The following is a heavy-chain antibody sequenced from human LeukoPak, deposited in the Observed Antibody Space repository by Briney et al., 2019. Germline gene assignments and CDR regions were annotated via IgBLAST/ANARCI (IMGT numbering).Heavy chain of an antibody. CDR3: ARELDIAAARPRFFDL. V-gene: IGHV1-8*01. J-gene: IGHJ2*01. CDR2: MNPNSANA. D-gene: IGHD6-13*01. Sequence: ASVKVSCKASGYTFTNYDINWVRQATGQGLEWMGWMNPNSANAGYAQSFQGRVTMTTDTSTSTAYMELRSLRSDDTAVYYCARELDIAAARPRFFDLWGRGTLVTVSS. CDR1: GYTFTNYD.